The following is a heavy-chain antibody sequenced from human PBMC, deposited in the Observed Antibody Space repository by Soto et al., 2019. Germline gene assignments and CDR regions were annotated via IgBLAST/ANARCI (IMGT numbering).Heavy chain of an antibody. CDR1: GYTFTKFW. CDR3: ARRDVSTGYVYFDS. Sequence: EVLLVQSGAELKKAGESLKISCKASGYTFTKFWVGWVRLMPGKGLEWMGIIYPDDSDTRYSPSFQGQVNISADKSVNTAYLQWSSLKASDSGMYYCARRDVSTGYVYFDSWGQGTLVTVSS. D-gene: IGHD3-9*01. J-gene: IGHJ4*02. CDR2: IYPDDSDT. V-gene: IGHV5-51*03.